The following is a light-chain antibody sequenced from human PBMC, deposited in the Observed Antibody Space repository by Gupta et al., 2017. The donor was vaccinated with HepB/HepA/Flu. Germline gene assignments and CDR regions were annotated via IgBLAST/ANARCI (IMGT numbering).Light chain of an antibody. CDR3: SSYTMRSFLVV. CDR2: DVS. J-gene: IGLJ2*01. V-gene: IGLV2-14*03. CDR1: SSDIGSYDF. Sequence: QSALTQPASVSGSPGQSINISCTGSSSDIGSYDFVSWYQQHPGKVPKLIIFDVSKRPSGVSDRFSGSKSGSTASLTISGLQAEDEADYYCSSYTMRSFLVVFGGGTKLTVL.